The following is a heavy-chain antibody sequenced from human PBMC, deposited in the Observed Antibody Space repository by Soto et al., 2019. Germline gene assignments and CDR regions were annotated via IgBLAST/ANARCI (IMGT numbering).Heavy chain of an antibody. Sequence: QLQLQESGPGLVKPSETLSLTYTVSGGSISSSSYYWGCIRQPPGKGLEWIGRIYYSGSTYYNPPLKSRVTISVDTSKTQYSITLSSVTAADTAVYYCAIRIGVVAGMVDSWGQGTLVTVSS. CDR3: AIRIGVVAGMVDS. CDR1: GGSISSSSYY. J-gene: IGHJ4*02. D-gene: IGHD6-19*01. V-gene: IGHV4-39*01. CDR2: IYYSGST.